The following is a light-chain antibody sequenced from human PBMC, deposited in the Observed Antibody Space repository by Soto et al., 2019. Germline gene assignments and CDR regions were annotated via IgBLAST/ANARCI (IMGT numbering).Light chain of an antibody. CDR2: EVT. Sequence: QSALTQPPSASGSPGQSVTISCTGTSSDVGGYNYVSWYQQHPGKAPKLMIYEVTKRPSGVPDRFSGSKSGSTAFLTVSGLQADDEADYYCSSYAGSNNLLFGGGTKLTVL. CDR1: SSDVGGYNY. CDR3: SSYAGSNNLL. V-gene: IGLV2-8*01. J-gene: IGLJ2*01.